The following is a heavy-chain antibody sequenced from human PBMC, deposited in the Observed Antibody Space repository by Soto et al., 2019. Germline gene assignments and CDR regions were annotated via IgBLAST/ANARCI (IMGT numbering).Heavy chain of an antibody. D-gene: IGHD3-3*01. CDR3: ARFKEWLLSPFDP. Sequence: SETLSLTCTVSGGSISSGDYYWSWIRQPPGKGLEWIGYIYYSGSTNYNPSLKSRVTISVDTSKNQFSLKLSSVTAADTAVYYCARFKEWLLSPFDPWGQGTLVTVSS. CDR2: IYYSGST. J-gene: IGHJ5*02. V-gene: IGHV4-61*08. CDR1: GGSISSGDYY.